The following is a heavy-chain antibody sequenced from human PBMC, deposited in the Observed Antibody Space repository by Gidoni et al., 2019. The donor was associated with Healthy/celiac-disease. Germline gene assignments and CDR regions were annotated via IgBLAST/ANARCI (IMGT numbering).Heavy chain of an antibody. CDR3: ARGRGSYLTKPDY. J-gene: IGHJ4*02. V-gene: IGHV3-33*01. D-gene: IGHD1-26*01. CDR1: GFTFSSYG. Sequence: QVQLVESGGGVVQPGRSLRLSCAASGFTFSSYGMHWVRQAPGKGLEWVAVILYDGSNKYYADSVKGRFTISRDNSKNTLYLQMNSLRAEDTAVYYCARGRGSYLTKPDYWGQGTLVTVSS. CDR2: ILYDGSNK.